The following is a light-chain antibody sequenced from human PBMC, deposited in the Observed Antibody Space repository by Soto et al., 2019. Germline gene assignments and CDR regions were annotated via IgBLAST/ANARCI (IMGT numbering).Light chain of an antibody. CDR1: QSLRSGD. Sequence: PGERATLSCRASQSLRSGDLACYQQIPGQAPGLLIYGASSRATGIPDGFSGSGSGTDFTLTISSLHPEDFAVYYCLQDYHLPISCGQGTRRGIK. V-gene: IGKV3D-7*01. CDR3: LQDYHLPIS. J-gene: IGKJ5*01. CDR2: GAS.